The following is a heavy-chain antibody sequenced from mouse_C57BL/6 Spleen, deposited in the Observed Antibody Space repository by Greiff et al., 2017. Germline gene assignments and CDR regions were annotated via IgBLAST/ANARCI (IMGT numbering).Heavy chain of an antibody. V-gene: IGHV5-6*01. Sequence: EVQGVESGGDLVKPGGSLKLSCAASGFTFSSYGMSWVRQTPDKRLEWVATISSGGSYTYYPDSVKGRFTISRDNAKNTLYLPMSSLKSEDTAMYYCARGSYFDYWGQGTTLTVSS. CDR2: ISSGGSYT. D-gene: IGHD1-1*01. CDR3: ARGSYFDY. J-gene: IGHJ2*01. CDR1: GFTFSSYG.